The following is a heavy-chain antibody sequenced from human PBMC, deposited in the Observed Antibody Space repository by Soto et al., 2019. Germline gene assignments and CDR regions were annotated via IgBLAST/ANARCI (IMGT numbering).Heavy chain of an antibody. V-gene: IGHV3-30-3*01. CDR3: ARLGGDIPS. J-gene: IGHJ5*02. CDR1: GFTFSSYT. CDR2: ITFDGYNQ. D-gene: IGHD2-15*01. Sequence: QVQLMESGGGVVQPGSSLRLSCAASGFTFSSYTMHWVRQAPGKGPEWVAFITFDGYNQFYSDSVKGRFTISRDNSKNTLFLQMDSLKREDTAFYYCARLGGDIPSWGQGTLVTVSS.